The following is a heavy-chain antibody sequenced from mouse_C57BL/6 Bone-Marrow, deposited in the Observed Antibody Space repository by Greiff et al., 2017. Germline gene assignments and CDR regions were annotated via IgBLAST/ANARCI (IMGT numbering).Heavy chain of an antibody. V-gene: IGHV5-6*01. J-gene: IGHJ2*01. CDR3: ARRGVVALDY. Sequence: EVQLVESGGDLVKPGGSLKLSCAASGFTFSSYGMSWVRQTPDKRLEWVATISSGGSYTYYPDSVKGRFTISRDNDKNTLYLQMSSLKSEDTAMYYCARRGVVALDYWGQGTTLTVSS. CDR1: GFTFSSYG. CDR2: ISSGGSYT. D-gene: IGHD1-1*01.